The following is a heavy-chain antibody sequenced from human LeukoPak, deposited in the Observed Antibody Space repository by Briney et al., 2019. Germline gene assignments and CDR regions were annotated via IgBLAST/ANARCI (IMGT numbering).Heavy chain of an antibody. D-gene: IGHD5-12*01. V-gene: IGHV1-46*01. CDR3: ARTRGYSDYELDY. CDR1: GYTFTSYY. Sequence: ASVKVSCKASGYTFTSYYMHWVRQAPGQGLEWMGIINPSGGTTRHAQRFQGRVTMTRATSTSTVYMELSSLRSEDTAVYYCARTRGYSDYELDYWGQGTLVTVSS. J-gene: IGHJ4*02. CDR2: INPSGGTT.